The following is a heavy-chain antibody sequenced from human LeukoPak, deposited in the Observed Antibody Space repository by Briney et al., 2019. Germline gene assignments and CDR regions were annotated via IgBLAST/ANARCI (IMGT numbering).Heavy chain of an antibody. CDR3: AKNVHTLVRGVAGSYYFDY. Sequence: GGSLRLSCAASGFTFSSYAMSWVRQAPGKGLEWVSAITGGGGSTYYADSVKGRFTISRDNSKNTLYLQMNSLRAEDTAIYYCAKNVHTLVRGVAGSYYFDYWGQGTLVTVSS. V-gene: IGHV3-23*01. J-gene: IGHJ4*02. CDR1: GFTFSSYA. CDR2: ITGGGGST. D-gene: IGHD3-10*01.